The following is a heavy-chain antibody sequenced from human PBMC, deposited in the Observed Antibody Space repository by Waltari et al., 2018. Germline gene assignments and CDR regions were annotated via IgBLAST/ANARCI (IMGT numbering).Heavy chain of an antibody. D-gene: IGHD5-18*01. CDR3: AREQRGYSYDDAFDI. CDR2: IYYSGST. V-gene: IGHV4-59*01. J-gene: IGHJ3*02. Sequence: QVQLQESGPGLVKPSETLSLTCTVSGGSISSYYWSWIRQPPGKGLEWIGYIYYSGSTNYNPSLKSRVTISVDTSKNQFSLKLSSVTAADTAVYYCAREQRGYSYDDAFDIWGQGTMVTVSS. CDR1: GGSISSYY.